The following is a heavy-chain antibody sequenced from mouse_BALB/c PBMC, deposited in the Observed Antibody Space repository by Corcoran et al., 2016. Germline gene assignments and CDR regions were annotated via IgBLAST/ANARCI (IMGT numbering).Heavy chain of an antibody. J-gene: IGHJ3*01. D-gene: IGHD1-1*01. CDR1: GFNIKDYY. CDR3: ARKGDGSSYLWFAY. Sequence: EVQLQQSGAELVRPGALVKLSCKASGFNIKDYYMHWVKQRPEQGLEWIGWIDPENGNTIYDPKFQGKASITADTSSNTAYLQLSSLTSEDTAVYYCARKGDGSSYLWFAYWGQGTLVTVSA. V-gene: IGHV14-1*02. CDR2: IDPENGNT.